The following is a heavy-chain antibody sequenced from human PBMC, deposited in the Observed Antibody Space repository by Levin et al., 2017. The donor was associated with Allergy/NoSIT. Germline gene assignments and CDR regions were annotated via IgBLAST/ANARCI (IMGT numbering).Heavy chain of an antibody. CDR3: ARGPTYYYGMDV. Sequence: GESLKISCKASGYTFTSYDINWVRQATGQGLEWMGWMNPNSGNTGYAQKFQGRVTMTRNTSISTAYMELSSLRSEDTAVYYCARGPTYYYGMDVWGQGTTVTVSS. CDR2: MNPNSGNT. V-gene: IGHV1-8*01. J-gene: IGHJ6*02. CDR1: GYTFTSYD.